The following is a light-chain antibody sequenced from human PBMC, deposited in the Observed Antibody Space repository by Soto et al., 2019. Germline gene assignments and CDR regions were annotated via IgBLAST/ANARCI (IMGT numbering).Light chain of an antibody. CDR2: NND. J-gene: IGLJ3*02. CDR1: ISNLGAGFD. V-gene: IGLV1-40*01. CDR3: QSHDSSLSGAV. Sequence: QSVLTPPPSVSGAPGQRVTISCTWGISNLGAGFDVNWYQHLPGAAPKVVIHNNDNRPSGVPDRFSGSRSGASASLAITGLQTEDEAVYYCQSHDSSLSGAVFGGGTKLTVL.